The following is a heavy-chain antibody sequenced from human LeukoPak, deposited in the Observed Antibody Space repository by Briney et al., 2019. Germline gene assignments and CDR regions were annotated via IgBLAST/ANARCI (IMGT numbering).Heavy chain of an antibody. D-gene: IGHD3-10*01. V-gene: IGHV3-9*01. CDR1: GFTFDDYA. CDR3: AKDIRIYYYGSGSDY. Sequence: PGGSLRLSCAASGFTFDDYAMHWVRQAPGKGLEWVSGISWNSGSIGYADSVKGRFTISRDNAKNSLYLQMNSLRAEDTALYYCAKDIRIYYYGSGSDYWGQGTLVTVSS. CDR2: ISWNSGSI. J-gene: IGHJ4*02.